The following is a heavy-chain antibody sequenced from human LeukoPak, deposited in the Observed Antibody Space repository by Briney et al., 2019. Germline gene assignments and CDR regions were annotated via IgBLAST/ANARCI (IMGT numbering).Heavy chain of an antibody. CDR2: ISESGRTT. Sequence: GGSLRISCAASGFKFDAYAMSWVRQAPGKGLGWVSSISESGRTTFYTDSVKGRFTISRDNSKNNLHLQMNRLSAEDTALYYCAKDHDNTDYYYYFDSWGQGTLVTVSS. D-gene: IGHD2-21*02. CDR1: GFKFDAYA. CDR3: AKDHDNTDYYYYFDS. V-gene: IGHV3-23*01. J-gene: IGHJ4*02.